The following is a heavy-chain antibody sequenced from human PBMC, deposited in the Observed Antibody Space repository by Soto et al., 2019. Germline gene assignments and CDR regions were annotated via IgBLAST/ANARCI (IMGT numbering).Heavy chain of an antibody. V-gene: IGHV4-39*01. J-gene: IGHJ6*03. CDR1: GGSISSSSYY. CDR2: IYYSGST. CDR3: ARHARVGPATIFGVVPAYYYYMDV. D-gene: IGHD3-3*01. Sequence: PSETLSRTCAVSGGSISSSSYYWGWIRQPPGRGLEWIGSIYYSGSTYYNPSLKSRVTISVDTSKNQFSLKLSSVTAAYTAVYYCARHARVGPATIFGVVPAYYYYMDVWGKGTTVTVSS.